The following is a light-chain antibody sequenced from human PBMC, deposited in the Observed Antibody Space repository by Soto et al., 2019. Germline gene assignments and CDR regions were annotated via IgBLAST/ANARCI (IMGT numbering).Light chain of an antibody. CDR3: QQYDNWPPWT. CDR2: GAS. Sequence: EIVMTQSPATLSASPGERATLSCRASQSVRSNLAWYQQKPGQAPRLLIYGASTRATDIPARFSGSGSGTEFTLTISSLQSEDFAVYYCQQYDNWPPWTFGQWTKVEIK. V-gene: IGKV3-15*01. CDR1: QSVRSN. J-gene: IGKJ1*01.